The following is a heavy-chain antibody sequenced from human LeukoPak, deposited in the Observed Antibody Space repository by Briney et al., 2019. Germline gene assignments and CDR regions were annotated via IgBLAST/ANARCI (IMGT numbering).Heavy chain of an antibody. D-gene: IGHD3-22*01. CDR2: ISSSSSYI. J-gene: IGHJ4*02. V-gene: IGHV3-21*01. CDR1: GFTCSSYS. Sequence: PGGSLRLSCAASGFTCSSYSMNWVRQAPGKGLEWVSSISSSSSYIYYTDSVKGRFTISRDNAKNSLYLQMNSLRAEDTAVYYCARLDDSSGYADYWGQGTLVTVSS. CDR3: ARLDDSSGYADY.